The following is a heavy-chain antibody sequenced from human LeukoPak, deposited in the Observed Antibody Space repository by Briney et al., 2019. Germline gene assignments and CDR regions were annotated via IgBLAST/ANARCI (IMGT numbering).Heavy chain of an antibody. CDR3: AKPSYGSGSYYKD. V-gene: IGHV3-23*01. CDR1: GFTFSSNA. Sequence: PGGSLRLSCAASGFTFSSNAMNWVRQAPGKGLEWVSDSSGSGRSTNYADSVKGRFTISRDNSKNTLYLQMNSLRAEDTAVYYCAKPSYGSGSYYKDWGQGTLVTVSS. J-gene: IGHJ4*02. D-gene: IGHD3-10*01. CDR2: SSGSGRST.